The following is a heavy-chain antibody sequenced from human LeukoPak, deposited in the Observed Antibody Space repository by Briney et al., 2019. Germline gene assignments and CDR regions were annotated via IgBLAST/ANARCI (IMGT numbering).Heavy chain of an antibody. V-gene: IGHV3-48*03. CDR3: ATSLLQPLDY. J-gene: IGHJ4*02. Sequence: GGSLRLSCAASGFTFSSYEMNWVRQAPGKGLEWVSYISSSGSTIYYADSVKGRFTISRDNAKNSLYLQMNSLRAEDTAVYYCATSLLQPLDYWGQGTLVTVSS. D-gene: IGHD5-18*01. CDR1: GFTFSSYE. CDR2: ISSSGSTI.